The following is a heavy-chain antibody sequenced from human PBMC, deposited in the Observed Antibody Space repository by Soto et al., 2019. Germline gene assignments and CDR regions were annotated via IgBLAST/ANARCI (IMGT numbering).Heavy chain of an antibody. D-gene: IGHD4-4*01. CDR3: ARADYSNPNYFYYYMDV. Sequence: QVQLQESGPGLVKPSETLSLTCTVSGVSISSYYWTWIRQPPGKGLEWIGYIYYSGSTNYNPSLKSRVTISVDTSKNKFSLKLSSVTAADTAVYYCARADYSNPNYFYYYMDVWGKGTTVTVSS. V-gene: IGHV4-59*01. CDR2: IYYSGST. J-gene: IGHJ6*03. CDR1: GVSISSYY.